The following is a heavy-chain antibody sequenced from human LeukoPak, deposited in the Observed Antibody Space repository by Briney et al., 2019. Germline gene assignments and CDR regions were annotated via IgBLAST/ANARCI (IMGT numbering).Heavy chain of an antibody. V-gene: IGHV4-30-2*01. CDR1: GGSISSGGYS. J-gene: IGHJ4*02. D-gene: IGHD6-13*01. Sequence: PSQTLSLTCAVSGGSISSGGYSWSWIRQPPGKGLEWIGYIYHSGSTYYNPSLKSRVTISVDRSKNQFSLKLSSVTAADTAVYYCARALVRRFDYWGQGTLVTVSS. CDR3: ARALVRRFDY. CDR2: IYHSGST.